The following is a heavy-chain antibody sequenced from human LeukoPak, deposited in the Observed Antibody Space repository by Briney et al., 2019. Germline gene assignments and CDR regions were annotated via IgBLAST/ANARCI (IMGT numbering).Heavy chain of an antibody. CDR2: INPNGGT. J-gene: IGHJ4*02. CDR3: ARRWELLDFDY. V-gene: IGHV1-2*02. D-gene: IGHD1-26*01. CDR1: GYTFSGYY. Sequence: GASVKVSCKASGYTFSGYYMHWVRQAPGQGLEWMGWINPNGGTHYAQKFQGRVTMTRDTSVSTAYMELRSLRSDDTAVYYCARRWELLDFDYWGQGTLVTVSS.